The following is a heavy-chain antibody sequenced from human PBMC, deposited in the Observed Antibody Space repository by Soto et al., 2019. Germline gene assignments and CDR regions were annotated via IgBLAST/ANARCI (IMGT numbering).Heavy chain of an antibody. CDR3: ARGRTMIVVVRDAFDI. V-gene: IGHV1-18*01. Sequence: ASVKVSCKASGYTFTSYGISWVRQAPGQGLEWMGWISAYNGNTNYAQKPQGRVTMTTDTSTSTAYMELRSLRSDDTAVYYCARGRTMIVVVRDAFDICGQGTMVTVSS. J-gene: IGHJ3*02. D-gene: IGHD3-22*01. CDR2: ISAYNGNT. CDR1: GYTFTSYG.